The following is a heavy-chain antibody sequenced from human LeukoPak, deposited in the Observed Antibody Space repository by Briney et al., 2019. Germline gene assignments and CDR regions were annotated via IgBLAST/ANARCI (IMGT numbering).Heavy chain of an antibody. CDR3: ARGYSSGRSAFDI. CDR2: ISSGSGTV. Sequence: GGSLRLSCAASAFTFSTYSMNWVRQAPGKGLEWVSCISSGSGTVYYADSVKGRFTISRDNAKNSLYLQMSSLRAEDTAVYYCARGYSSGRSAFDIWGQGTRVTVSS. V-gene: IGHV3-48*04. D-gene: IGHD6-19*01. J-gene: IGHJ3*02. CDR1: AFTFSTYS.